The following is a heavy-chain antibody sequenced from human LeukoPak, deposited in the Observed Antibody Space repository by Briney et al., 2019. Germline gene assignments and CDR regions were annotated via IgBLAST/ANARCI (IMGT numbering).Heavy chain of an antibody. CDR3: ASLGGSYSSSSRPFDY. CDR2: INPSGGST. J-gene: IGHJ4*02. CDR1: GYTFTSYY. Sequence: ASVKVSCKASGYTFTSYYMHWVRQAPGQGLEWMGIINPSGGSTSYAQEFQGRVTMTRDTSTSTVYMELSSLRSEDTAVYYCASLGGSYSSSSRPFDYWGQGTLVTVSS. V-gene: IGHV1-46*03. D-gene: IGHD6-6*01.